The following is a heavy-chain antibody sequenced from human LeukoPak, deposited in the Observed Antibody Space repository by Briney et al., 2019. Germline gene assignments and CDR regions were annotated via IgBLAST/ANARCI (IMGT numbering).Heavy chain of an antibody. D-gene: IGHD3-10*01. CDR2: ISAYNGNT. CDR3: ARADYYGSGNYYTSDY. J-gene: IGHJ4*02. CDR1: GGTFSSYG. V-gene: IGHV1-18*01. Sequence: ASVKVSCKASGGTFSSYGISWVRQAPGQGLEWMGWISAYNGNTNYAQKLQGRVTMTTDTSTSTAYMELRSLRSDDTAVYYCARADYYGSGNYYTSDYWGQGTLVTVSS.